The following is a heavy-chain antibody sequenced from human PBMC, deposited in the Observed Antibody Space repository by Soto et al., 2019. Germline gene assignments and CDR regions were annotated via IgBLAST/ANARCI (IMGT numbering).Heavy chain of an antibody. D-gene: IGHD3-3*01. V-gene: IGHV1-69*13. J-gene: IGHJ4*02. CDR3: ARAPILVGVTPYENYFDS. Sequence: ASVKVSCKASGGTFSNSVISWVRQAPGQGLEWMGGSIPIFGTANCAQKFQGRVTIIADESTSTAYMELTSLRSEDTAVYYCARAPILVGVTPYENYFDSWGQGTLVTVSS. CDR1: GGTFSNSV. CDR2: SIPIFGTA.